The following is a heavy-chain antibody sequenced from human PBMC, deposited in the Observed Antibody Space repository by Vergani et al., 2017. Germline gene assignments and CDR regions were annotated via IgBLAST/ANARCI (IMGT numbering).Heavy chain of an antibody. J-gene: IGHJ4*02. D-gene: IGHD3-10*01. V-gene: IGHV4-34*01. CDR3: ATVRNYYGSGIDY. CDR2: INHSGST. CDR1: GGSFSGYY. Sequence: QVQLQQWGAGLLKPSETLSLTCAVYGGSFSGYYWSWTRQPPGKGLEWIGEINHSGSTNYNPSLKSRVTISVDTSKNQFSLKLSSVTAADTAVYYCATVRNYYGSGIDYWGQGTLVTVSS.